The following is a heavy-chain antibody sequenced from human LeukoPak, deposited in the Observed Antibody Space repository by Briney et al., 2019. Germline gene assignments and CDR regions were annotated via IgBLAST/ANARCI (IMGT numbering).Heavy chain of an antibody. V-gene: IGHV4-34*01. Sequence: SETLSLTCAVYGGSFSGYYWSWIRQPPGKGLEWIGEINYSGSTNYNPSLKSRVTISIDTSKNQFSLKLTSMTAADTAVYYCARDSGGGSGSYYRYFDYWGQGTLVTVSS. D-gene: IGHD3-10*01. CDR1: GGSFSGYY. CDR3: ARDSGGGSGSYYRYFDY. J-gene: IGHJ4*02. CDR2: INYSGST.